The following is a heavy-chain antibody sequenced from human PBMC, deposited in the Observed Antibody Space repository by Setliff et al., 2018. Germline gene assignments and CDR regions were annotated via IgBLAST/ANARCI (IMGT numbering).Heavy chain of an antibody. CDR1: GFTFSTHA. Sequence: GGSLRLSCGASGFTFSTHAMHWVRQAPGKGLEWVAAVSDDGTNTYYADSVKGRFTVSRDNAKNSLYLQMSSLRAEDTAIYYCASPQAVGNYLGHWGQGTLVTVSS. CDR3: ASPQAVGNYLGH. D-gene: IGHD6-19*01. CDR2: VSDDGTNT. V-gene: IGHV3-33*03. J-gene: IGHJ4*02.